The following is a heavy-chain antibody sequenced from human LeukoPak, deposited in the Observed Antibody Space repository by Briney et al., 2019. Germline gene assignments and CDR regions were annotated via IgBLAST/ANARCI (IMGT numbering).Heavy chain of an antibody. CDR3: ARHRAYSSSSPFDY. J-gene: IGHJ4*02. D-gene: IGHD6-6*01. CDR1: GDSISSYY. Sequence: SETLSLTCSVSGDSISSYYWSWIRQPPGKGLEWIGYIYSSGSTKYNPSLKSRVTMFVDMSKNQFSLRLSSVTAADTAVYYCARHRAYSSSSPFDYWGQGTLVTVSS. CDR2: IYSSGST. V-gene: IGHV4-59*08.